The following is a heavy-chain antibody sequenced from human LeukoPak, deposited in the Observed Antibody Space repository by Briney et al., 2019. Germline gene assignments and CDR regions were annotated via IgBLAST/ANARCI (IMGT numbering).Heavy chain of an antibody. Sequence: GGSLRLSCAASGFTFLNYDLHWVRQAPGKGLEWVAVISYDGSNRDYADSVKGRFTISRDNSKNTLFLQMDRLRVEDAAVYYCAREDSGDSNGWCWRAFDYWGQGTLVTVSS. CDR2: ISYDGSNR. D-gene: IGHD6-19*01. J-gene: IGHJ4*02. CDR1: GFTFLNYD. V-gene: IGHV3-30-3*01. CDR3: AREDSGDSNGWCWRAFDY.